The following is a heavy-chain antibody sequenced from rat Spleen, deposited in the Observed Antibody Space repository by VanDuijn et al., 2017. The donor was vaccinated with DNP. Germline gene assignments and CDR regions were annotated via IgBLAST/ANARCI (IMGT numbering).Heavy chain of an antibody. CDR2: INKDSSTI. J-gene: IGHJ2*01. V-gene: IGHV4-2*01. Sequence: EVQLVESDGGLVQPGRSLKVSCAASGFNFNDYWMGWVRQAPGKGLEWIGQINKDSSTISYSPSLKDKLAISRDSAQNTLYLQMSKLGSEDTAIYYCARHNSGCFDYWGQGVMVTVSS. CDR1: GFNFNDYW. D-gene: IGHD4-3*01. CDR3: ARHNSGCFDY.